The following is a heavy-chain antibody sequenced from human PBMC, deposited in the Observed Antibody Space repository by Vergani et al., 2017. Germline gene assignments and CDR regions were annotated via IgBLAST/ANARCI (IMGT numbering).Heavy chain of an antibody. Sequence: QLQLQESGPGLVKPSETLSLTCTVSGGSISSSSYYWGWIRPPPGKGLEWIGSIYYSGSTYYNPSLKSRVTISVDTSKNQFSLKLSSGTAADTAVYYCARLSRNYELTFDYWGQGTLVTVSS. D-gene: IGHD4-11*01. V-gene: IGHV4-39*01. CDR1: GGSISSSSYY. CDR2: IYYSGST. CDR3: ARLSRNYELTFDY. J-gene: IGHJ4*02.